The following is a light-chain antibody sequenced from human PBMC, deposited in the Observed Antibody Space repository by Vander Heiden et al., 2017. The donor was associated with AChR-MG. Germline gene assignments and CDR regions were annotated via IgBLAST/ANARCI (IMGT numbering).Light chain of an antibody. J-gene: IGLJ3*02. Sequence: QSVLTQPPSVSGAPGQRITISCTGSSSNIGAGCGVHWYQQLPGTAPKLLVYVNSNRPSGVPDRFSGSKSGTSASLAITGLQAEDEADYYCQSYDSSLSSWVFGGGTKLTVL. CDR1: SSNIGAGCG. V-gene: IGLV1-40*01. CDR3: QSYDSSLSSWV. CDR2: VNS.